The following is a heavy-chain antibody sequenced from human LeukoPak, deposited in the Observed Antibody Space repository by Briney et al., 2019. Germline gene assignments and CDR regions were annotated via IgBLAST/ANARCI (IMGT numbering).Heavy chain of an antibody. CDR2: IHYTGST. V-gene: IGHV4-59*01. CDR3: ARDAYYYDSSGSRLFDY. D-gene: IGHD3-22*01. Sequence: SETLSLTCTVSGGSISSYYWSWIRQSPGKGLECIGYIHYTGSTNYNPSLKSRVTISVETSKNQFSLKLSSVTAADTAVYYCARDAYYYDSSGSRLFDYWGQGTLVTVSS. J-gene: IGHJ4*02. CDR1: GGSISSYY.